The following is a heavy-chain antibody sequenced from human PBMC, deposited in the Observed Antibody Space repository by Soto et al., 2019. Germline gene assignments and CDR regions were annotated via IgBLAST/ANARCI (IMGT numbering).Heavy chain of an antibody. CDR3: ATMQPHNDFWSANYYIDY. J-gene: IGHJ4*02. CDR2: LYYGGST. CDR1: GGSITSTRYY. V-gene: IGHV4-39*01. D-gene: IGHD3-3*01. Sequence: PSETLSLTCAVSGGSITSTRYYWAWIRQPPGKGLEWIGTLYYGGSTYYNESLKSRLTISVDTSTNQFSLRLRSVTAADAAVYSCATMQPHNDFWSANYYIDYWGQGTLVTVSS.